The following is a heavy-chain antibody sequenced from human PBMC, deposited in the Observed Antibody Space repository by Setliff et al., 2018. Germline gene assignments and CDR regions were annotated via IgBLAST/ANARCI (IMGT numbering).Heavy chain of an antibody. V-gene: IGHV1-69*10. CDR2: IIPILGIA. Sequence: SVKVSCKASGGTFSSYAISWVRQAPGQGLEWMGGIIPILGIANYAQKFQGRVTITTDESTSTAYMELSSLRSEDTAVYYCARDWNSQDAFDIWGQGTMVTVSS. CDR1: GGTFSSYA. CDR3: ARDWNSQDAFDI. D-gene: IGHD1-7*01. J-gene: IGHJ3*02.